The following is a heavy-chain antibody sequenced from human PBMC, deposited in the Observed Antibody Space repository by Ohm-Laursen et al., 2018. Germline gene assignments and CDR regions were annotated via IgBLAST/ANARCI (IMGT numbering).Heavy chain of an antibody. Sequence: RSLRLSCAASGFTFSSYGMHWVRQAPGKGLEWVAVISYDGSNKYYADSVKGRFTISRDNSKNTLYLQMNSLRAEDTAVYYCARGLGFFGGGNWFDPWGQGTLVTVSS. CDR3: ARGLGFFGGGNWFDP. CDR2: ISYDGSNK. J-gene: IGHJ5*02. CDR1: GFTFSSYG. D-gene: IGHD2-21*01. V-gene: IGHV3-30*03.